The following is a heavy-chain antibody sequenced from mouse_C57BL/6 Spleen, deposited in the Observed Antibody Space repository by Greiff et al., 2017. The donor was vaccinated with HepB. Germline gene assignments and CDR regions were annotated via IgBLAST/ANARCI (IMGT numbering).Heavy chain of an antibody. CDR2: ISSGSSTI. CDR1: GFTFSDYG. CDR3: AGHDYDSYYFDY. D-gene: IGHD2-4*01. Sequence: EVKLMESGGGLVKPGGSLKLSCAASGFTFSDYGMHWVRQAPEKGLEWVAYISSGSSTIYYADTVKGRFTISRDNAKNTLCLQMTSLRSEDTAMYYCAGHDYDSYYFDYGGQGTTLTVAS. J-gene: IGHJ2*01. V-gene: IGHV5-17*01.